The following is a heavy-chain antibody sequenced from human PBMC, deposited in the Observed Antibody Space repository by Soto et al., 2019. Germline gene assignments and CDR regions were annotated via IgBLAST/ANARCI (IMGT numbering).Heavy chain of an antibody. J-gene: IGHJ5*02. CDR2: IFYNGRT. Sequence: SETLSLTCSVSGGSINSPTYYWGWVRRAPGGGPEWIGNIFYNGRTDHNPSLQSRVTISVDTSKNQFSLRLASVTATDTAIYYCARGEFSADAESDWFDPWGHGSLVTVSS. CDR1: GGSINSPTYY. CDR3: ARGEFSADAESDWFDP. D-gene: IGHD1-26*01. V-gene: IGHV4-39*02.